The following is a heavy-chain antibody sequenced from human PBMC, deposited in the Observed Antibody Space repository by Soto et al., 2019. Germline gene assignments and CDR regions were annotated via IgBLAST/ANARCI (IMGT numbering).Heavy chain of an antibody. CDR1: GFTFSSYS. CDR3: ARDRPVVVVAARCYFDY. V-gene: IGHV3-21*01. CDR2: ISSSSRYI. D-gene: IGHD2-15*01. J-gene: IGHJ4*02. Sequence: PGGSLRLSCAASGFTFSSYSMNWVRQAPGKGLEWVSSISSSSRYIYYADSVKGRFTISRDNAKNSLYLQMNSLRAEDTAVYYCARDRPVVVVAARCYFDYWGQGTLVTVSS.